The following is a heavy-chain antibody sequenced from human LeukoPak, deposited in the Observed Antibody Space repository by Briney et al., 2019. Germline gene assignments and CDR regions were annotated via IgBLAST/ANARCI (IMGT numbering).Heavy chain of an antibody. CDR1: GGSISSSSYY. D-gene: IGHD3-22*01. J-gene: IGHJ1*01. CDR3: ARHYYDSSGYYLSEYFQH. Sequence: SETLSLTCTVSGGSISSSSYYWGWIRQPPGKGLEWIGSIYYSGSTYYNPSLKSRVTISVDTSTNQFSLKLRSVTAADTAVYYCARHYYDSSGYYLSEYFQHWGQGTLVTVSS. V-gene: IGHV4-39*01. CDR2: IYYSGST.